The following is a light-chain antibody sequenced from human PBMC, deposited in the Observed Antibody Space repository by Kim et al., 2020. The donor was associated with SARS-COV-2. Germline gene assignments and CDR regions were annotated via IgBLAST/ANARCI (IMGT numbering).Light chain of an antibody. CDR1: ISNIGSKV. V-gene: IGLV1-44*01. CDR2: SND. J-gene: IGLJ3*02. Sequence: GQRVTLSCSGSISNIGSKVVTWYQQLPGTAPKLLMYSNDYRPSGVPDRFSGSKSGTSASLAISGLQSEDEADYYCAAWDDSLKGSVFGGGTQLTVL. CDR3: AAWDDSLKGSV.